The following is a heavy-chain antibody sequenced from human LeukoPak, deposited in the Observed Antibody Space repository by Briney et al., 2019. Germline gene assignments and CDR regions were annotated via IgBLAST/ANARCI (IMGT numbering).Heavy chain of an antibody. CDR1: GYTFTGYY. V-gene: IGHV1-2*02. Sequence: ASVKVSCKASGYTFTGYYMHWVGQAPGQGRAWMGWINPNSGGTNYAQKFQGRVTMTRDTSISTAYMELSRLRSDDTAVYYCAREMTTVTNDLLDYWGQGTLVTVSS. CDR3: AREMTTVTNDLLDY. J-gene: IGHJ4*02. D-gene: IGHD4-17*01. CDR2: INPNSGGT.